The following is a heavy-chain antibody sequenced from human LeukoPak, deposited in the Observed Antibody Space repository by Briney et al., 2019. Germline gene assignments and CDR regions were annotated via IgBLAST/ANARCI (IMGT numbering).Heavy chain of an antibody. CDR1: GFTFSSYS. D-gene: IGHD1-26*01. CDR3: ARVLKARELLGADFDY. J-gene: IGHJ4*02. CDR2: ISSSSSYI. Sequence: GGSLRLSCAASGFTFSSYSMNWVRQAPGKGLEWVSSISSSSSYIYYADSVKGRFTISRDNAKNSLYLQMNSLRAEDTAVYYCARVLKARELLGADFDYWGQGTLVTVSS. V-gene: IGHV3-21*01.